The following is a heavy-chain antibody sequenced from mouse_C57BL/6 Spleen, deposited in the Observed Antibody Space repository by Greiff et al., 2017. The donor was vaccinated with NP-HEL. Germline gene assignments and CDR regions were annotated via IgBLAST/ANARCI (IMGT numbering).Heavy chain of an antibody. Sequence: QVQLQQPGAELVKPGASVKMSCKASGYTFTSYWITWVKQRPGQGLEWIGDIYPGSGSTNYIETFKSKATLTVDTSSSTAYMQLSSLTSEDSAVYYCARIDGYGRWAMDYWGQGTSVTVSS. CDR3: ARIDGYGRWAMDY. CDR1: GYTFTSYW. CDR2: IYPGSGST. J-gene: IGHJ4*01. D-gene: IGHD2-2*01. V-gene: IGHV1-55*01.